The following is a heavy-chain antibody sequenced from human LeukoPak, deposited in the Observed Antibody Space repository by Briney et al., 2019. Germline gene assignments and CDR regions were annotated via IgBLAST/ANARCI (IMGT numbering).Heavy chain of an antibody. CDR2: IYHSGST. CDR3: ASEWELPYGAFDY. D-gene: IGHD1-26*01. J-gene: IGHJ4*02. CDR1: GGSISSSNW. V-gene: IGHV4-4*02. Sequence: PSETLSLTCAVSGGSISSSNWWSRVRQPPGKGLEWIGEIYHSGSTNYNPSLKSRVTISVDKSKNQFSLKLSSVTAADTAVYYCASEWELPYGAFDYWGQGTLVTVSS.